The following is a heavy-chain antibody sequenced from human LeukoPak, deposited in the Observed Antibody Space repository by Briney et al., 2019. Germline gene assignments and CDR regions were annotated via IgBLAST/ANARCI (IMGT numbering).Heavy chain of an antibody. V-gene: IGHV3-30*02. CDR3: ARLHYDVLTGPFDY. D-gene: IGHD3-9*01. CDR1: GFTFSSYG. Sequence: PGGSLRLSCAASGFTFSSYGIHWVRQAPGKGLEWVAFIRYDGSNKYNADSVKGRFTISRENSKNTLWLQMNSLRAEDTAVYYCARLHYDVLTGPFDYWGQGTLVTVSS. CDR2: IRYDGSNK. J-gene: IGHJ4*02.